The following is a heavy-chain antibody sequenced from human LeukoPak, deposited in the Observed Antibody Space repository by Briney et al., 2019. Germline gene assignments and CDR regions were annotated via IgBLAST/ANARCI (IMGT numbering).Heavy chain of an antibody. V-gene: IGHV3-23*01. Sequence: GGSLRLSCAASGFTFSSYAMSWVRQAPGKGLEWVSTISGSGGNTYYADSVKGRFTISRDNSKNTLYLQMNSLRAEDTAVYYCAKDSYYGDYAYWGQGTLVTVSS. CDR1: GFTFSSYA. D-gene: IGHD4-17*01. CDR2: ISGSGGNT. CDR3: AKDSYYGDYAY. J-gene: IGHJ4*02.